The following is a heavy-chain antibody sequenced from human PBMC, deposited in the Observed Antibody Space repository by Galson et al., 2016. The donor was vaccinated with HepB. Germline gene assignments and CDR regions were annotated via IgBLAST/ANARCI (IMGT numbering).Heavy chain of an antibody. V-gene: IGHV3-53*01. CDR1: GFTVSSSY. Sequence: SLRLSCAASGFTVSSSYMSWVRQAPGKGLEWVSVIYSGGSTYYADSVKGRFTISRDNSKNTLHLQMNSLRAEDTAVCYCARDGEYYYGSGSYAETWGQGTLVTVSS. D-gene: IGHD3-10*01. CDR3: ARDGEYYYGSGSYAET. J-gene: IGHJ5*02. CDR2: IYSGGST.